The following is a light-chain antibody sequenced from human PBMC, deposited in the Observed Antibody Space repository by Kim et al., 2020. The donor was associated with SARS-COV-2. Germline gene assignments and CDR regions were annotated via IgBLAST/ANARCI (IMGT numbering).Light chain of an antibody. J-gene: IGLJ2*01. Sequence: NPTCTRDKTRSCSAIEWXPXQPRTGPRDLINLDSDGGTSEGDGTPDCFSGSSAGAERYLTISSHQAXDEAYYYCQTWGTGIQVFGGGTQLTVL. CDR3: QTWGTGIQV. V-gene: IGLV4-69*01. CDR2: LDSDGGT. CDR1: KTRSCSA.